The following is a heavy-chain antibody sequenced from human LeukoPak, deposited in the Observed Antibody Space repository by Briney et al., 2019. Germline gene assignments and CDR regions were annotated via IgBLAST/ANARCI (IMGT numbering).Heavy chain of an antibody. Sequence: SETLSLTCAVYGGSSSDYYWSWIRQAPRKGLEWIGEIAHDGSTNYSPSLKRRATISRDTSKNHFSLNLRSVTAADTAVYSCARGNRAGYIFDYWGQGTLVTVSS. V-gene: IGHV4-34*01. CDR3: ARGNRAGYIFDY. D-gene: IGHD5-24*01. J-gene: IGHJ4*02. CDR2: IAHDGST. CDR1: GGSSSDYY.